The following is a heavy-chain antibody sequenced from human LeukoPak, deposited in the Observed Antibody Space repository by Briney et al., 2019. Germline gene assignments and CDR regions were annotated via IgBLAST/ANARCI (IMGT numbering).Heavy chain of an antibody. D-gene: IGHD3-10*01. CDR3: ARGLWFGELAPYYFDY. Sequence: PGGSLRLSCAASGFTVSSNYMSWVRQAPGKGLEWVSVIYSGGSTYYADSVKGRFTISRDNSKNTLYLQMNSLRAEDTAVYYCARGLWFGELAPYYFDYWGQGTLVTVSS. V-gene: IGHV3-53*01. CDR1: GFTVSSNY. CDR2: IYSGGST. J-gene: IGHJ4*02.